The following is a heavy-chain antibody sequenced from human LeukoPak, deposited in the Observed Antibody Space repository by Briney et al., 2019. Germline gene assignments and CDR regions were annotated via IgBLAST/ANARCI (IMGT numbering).Heavy chain of an antibody. D-gene: IGHD3-10*01. Sequence: SETLSLTYSVSGGSISSSSYHWGWIRQSPGKGLEWIGSIYYSGSAYYNPSLKSRLTISVDTSKNQFSLKLNSVTAADTAVYYCARCISMVRGVIRPPDYWGQGTLVTVSS. CDR3: ARCISMVRGVIRPPDY. CDR1: GGSISSSSYH. CDR2: IYYSGSA. V-gene: IGHV4-39*01. J-gene: IGHJ4*02.